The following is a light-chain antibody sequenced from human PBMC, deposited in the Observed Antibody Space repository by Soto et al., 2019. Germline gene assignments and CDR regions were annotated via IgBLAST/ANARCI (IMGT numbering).Light chain of an antibody. V-gene: IGLV7-46*01. CDR2: DTS. Sequence: QAVVTQEPSLTVSPGGTVSLTCGSSTGAVTSTHYPYWFQQKPDQAPRTLIYDTSNRHSWTPARFSGSLLGGKAALTLSGAQPEDEADYYCLMSASGARVFGGGTKLTVL. CDR3: LMSASGARV. CDR1: TGAVTSTHY. J-gene: IGLJ3*02.